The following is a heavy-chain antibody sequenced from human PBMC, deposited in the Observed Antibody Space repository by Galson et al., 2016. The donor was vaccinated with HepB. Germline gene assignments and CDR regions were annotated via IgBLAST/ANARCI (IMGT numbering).Heavy chain of an antibody. CDR2: IWHDGNNK. J-gene: IGHJ6*02. D-gene: IGHD2-2*01. CDR3: AKGLGYCSGTSCLSYSDSPGGGMDV. CDR1: GFAFSTLG. V-gene: IGHV3-33*06. Sequence: SLRLSCAASGFAFSTLGMHWVRQAPGKGLEWLAVIWHDGNNKYYLNSVKGRFNISRDNSKNMLYRQLTSLSVEDTAVYYGAKGLGYCSGTSCLSYSDSPGGGMDVWGQGTTVTVSS.